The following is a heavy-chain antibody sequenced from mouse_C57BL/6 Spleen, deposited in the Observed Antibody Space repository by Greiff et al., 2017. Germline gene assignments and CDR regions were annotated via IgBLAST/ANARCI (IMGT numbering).Heavy chain of an antibody. CDR1: GYTFTSYW. D-gene: IGHD2-12*01. V-gene: IGHV1-69*01. J-gene: IGHJ2*01. CDR3: ARWYSNDGFDY. Sequence: QVQLQQPGAELVMPGASVKLSCKASGYTFTSYWMHWVKQRPGQGLEWIGEIDPSDSYTNYNQKFKGKSTLTVDKSSSTAYMQLSSLTSEDSAVYYCARWYSNDGFDYWGQGTTLTVSS. CDR2: IDPSDSYT.